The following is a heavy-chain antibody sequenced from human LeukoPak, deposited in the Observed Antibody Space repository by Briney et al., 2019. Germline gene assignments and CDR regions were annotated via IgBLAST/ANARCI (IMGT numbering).Heavy chain of an antibody. CDR3: ARDWPAQWLARWYYYYGMDV. J-gene: IGHJ6*02. D-gene: IGHD6-19*01. V-gene: IGHV1-69*04. CDR2: IIPILGIA. Sequence: SVKVSCKASGGTFSSYAISWVRQAPGQGLEWMGRIIPILGIANYAQKFQGRVTITADKSTSTAYMELSSLRSEDTAVYYCARDWPAQWLARWYYYYGMDVWGQGTTVTVSS. CDR1: GGTFSSYA.